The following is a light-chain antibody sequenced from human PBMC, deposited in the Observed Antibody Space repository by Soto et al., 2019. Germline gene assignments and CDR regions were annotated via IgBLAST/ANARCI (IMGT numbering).Light chain of an antibody. J-gene: IGKJ5*01. CDR2: GAS. CDR1: QSISSF. Sequence: DIQMTQSPSSLSASVGDRVTITCRASQSISSFLHWHQHKPGQAPKVLIYGASSLQSGVPSRFSGSGSGTYLTLTISSLEPEDFATYYCQQGYSTPITFGQGTLQDIK. CDR3: QQGYSTPIT. V-gene: IGKV1-39*01.